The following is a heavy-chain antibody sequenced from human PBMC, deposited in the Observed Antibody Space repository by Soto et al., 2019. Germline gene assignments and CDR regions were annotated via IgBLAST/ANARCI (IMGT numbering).Heavy chain of an antibody. D-gene: IGHD6-19*01. CDR1: GFTFNNYG. CDR2: IWYDGSKK. Sequence: GGSLRLSCAASGFTFNNYGMHWVRQAPGKGLEWVAVIWYDGSKKYYADSVKGRFTISRDNSKNTLYLQMNSLRAEDTAVYYCARGRRLAVAGIQFDYWGQGTLVTVSS. J-gene: IGHJ4*02. V-gene: IGHV3-33*01. CDR3: ARGRRLAVAGIQFDY.